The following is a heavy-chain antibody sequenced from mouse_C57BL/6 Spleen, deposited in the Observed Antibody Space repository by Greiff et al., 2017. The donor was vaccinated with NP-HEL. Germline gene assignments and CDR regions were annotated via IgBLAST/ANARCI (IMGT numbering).Heavy chain of an antibody. CDR1: GYSFTDYN. Sequence: EVQLQESGPELVKPGASVKISCKASGYSFTDYNMNWVKQSNGKSLEWIGVINPNYGTTSYNQKFKGKATLTVDQSSSTAYMQLNSLTSEDSAVYYGARGGTAQATGFADWGQGTLVTVSA. D-gene: IGHD3-2*02. J-gene: IGHJ3*01. CDR2: INPNYGTT. CDR3: ARGGTAQATGFAD. V-gene: IGHV1-39*01.